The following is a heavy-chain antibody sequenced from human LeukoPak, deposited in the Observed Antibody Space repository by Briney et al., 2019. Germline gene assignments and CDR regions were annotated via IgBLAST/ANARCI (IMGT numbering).Heavy chain of an antibody. CDR3: ARDAMYYYGSGSYYNFSAPDY. J-gene: IGHJ4*02. V-gene: IGHV3-23*01. CDR2: ISGSGGST. Sequence: GGSLRLSCAASGFTFSSYGMSWVRQAPGKGLEWVSAISGSGGSTYYADSVKGRFTISRDNAKNSLYLQMNSLRAEDTAVYYCARDAMYYYGSGSYYNFSAPDYWGQGTLVTVSS. D-gene: IGHD3-10*01. CDR1: GFTFSSYG.